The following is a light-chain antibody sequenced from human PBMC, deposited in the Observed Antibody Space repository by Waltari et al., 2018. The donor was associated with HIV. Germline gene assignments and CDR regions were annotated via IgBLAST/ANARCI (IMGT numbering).Light chain of an antibody. CDR1: SPNIGSNT. CDR3: AAWDDSLSGYV. Sequence: QSVLTQSPSASATPGQRVTISCSGSSPNIGSNTVNWYQQLPGLAPKLLIYNNNQRPSGVPDRSSGSKSGTSASLAVSGLQSDDEADYYCAAWDDSLSGYVFGTGTKVTVL. V-gene: IGLV1-44*01. J-gene: IGLJ1*01. CDR2: NNN.